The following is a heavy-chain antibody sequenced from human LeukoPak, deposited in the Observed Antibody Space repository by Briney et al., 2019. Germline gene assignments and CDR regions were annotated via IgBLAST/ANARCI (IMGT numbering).Heavy chain of an antibody. D-gene: IGHD6-13*01. J-gene: IGHJ6*02. V-gene: IGHV4-34*01. CDR3: ARRTPGYSSSWYPYYYYGMDV. CDR2: INHSGST. CDR1: GGSFSGYY. Sequence: SETLSLTCAVYGGSFSGYYWSWIRQPPGKGLEWIGEINHSGSTNYNPSLKSRVTISVDTSKNQFSLKLSSVTAADTAVYHCARRTPGYSSSWYPYYYYGMDVWGQGTTVTVSS.